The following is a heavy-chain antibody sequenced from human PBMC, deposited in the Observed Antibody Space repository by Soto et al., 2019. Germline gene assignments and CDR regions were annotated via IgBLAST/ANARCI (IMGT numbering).Heavy chain of an antibody. J-gene: IGHJ4*02. CDR3: AGTTYDFWSGYRSFDY. CDR1: GYSISSVYY. D-gene: IGHD3-3*01. V-gene: IGHV4-38-2*01. Sequence: SETLSLTCAVSGYSISSVYYWGLIRQPPGKGLEWIGSIYHSGSTYYNPSLKSRVTISVDTSKNQFSLKLSSVTAADTAVYYCAGTTYDFWSGYRSFDYWGQGNLVTVSS. CDR2: IYHSGST.